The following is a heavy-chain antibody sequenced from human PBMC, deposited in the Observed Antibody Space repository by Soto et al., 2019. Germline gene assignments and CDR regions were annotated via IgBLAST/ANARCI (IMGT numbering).Heavy chain of an antibody. D-gene: IGHD3-3*01. CDR1: GGSFKSGSYS. CDR2: VYHTGRT. V-gene: IGHV4-61*01. Sequence: KPSETLSLTCTVSGGSFKSGSYSWSWIRQPPGKGLEWIGYVYHTGRTSYNPSLKSRVSISMDTSKNQFSLNLDSVTAADTAVYLCARDFDYFDSCGQGPLVTVSS. CDR3: ARDFDYFDS. J-gene: IGHJ4*02.